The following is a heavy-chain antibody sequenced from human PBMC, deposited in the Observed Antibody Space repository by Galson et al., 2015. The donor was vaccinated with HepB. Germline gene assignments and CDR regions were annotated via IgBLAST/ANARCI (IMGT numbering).Heavy chain of an antibody. J-gene: IGHJ6*02. V-gene: IGHV2-70*11. D-gene: IGHD6-25*01. CDR1: GFSLSTSGMC. CDR3: ARIAAAGEYYYYGMDV. CDR2: IDWDDDK. Sequence: PALVKPTQTLTLTCTFSGFSLSTSGMCVSWIRQPPGKALEWLARIDWDDDKYYSTSLKTRLTISKDTSKNQVVLTMTNMNPVDTATYYCARIAAAGEYYYYGMDVWGQGTTVTVSS.